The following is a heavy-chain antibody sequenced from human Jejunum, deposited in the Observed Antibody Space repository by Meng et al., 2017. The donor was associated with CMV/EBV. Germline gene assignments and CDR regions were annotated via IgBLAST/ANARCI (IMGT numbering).Heavy chain of an antibody. CDR1: STSA. D-gene: IGHD2-2*01. J-gene: IGHJ3*02. CDR3: AKEGFKCSSASCYDAFDI. V-gene: IGHV3-23*01. CDR2: IPGSGGST. Sequence: STSAMSGVRPAPGKGLAWVSVIPGSGGSTYYADSVKGRFTISRDNSKNTLYLQMNSLRAEDTAVYYCAKEGFKCSSASCYDAFDIWGQGTMVTVSS.